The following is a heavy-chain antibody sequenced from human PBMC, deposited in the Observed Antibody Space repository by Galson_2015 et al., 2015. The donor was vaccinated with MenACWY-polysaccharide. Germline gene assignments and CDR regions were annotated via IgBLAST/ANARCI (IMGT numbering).Heavy chain of an antibody. J-gene: IGHJ4*01. V-gene: IGHV3-9*01. D-gene: IGHD2-15*01. CDR1: GFTFDDYA. CDR2: ISWNSDII. Sequence: SLRLSCAASGFTFDDYAMHWVRQAPGKGLEWVSGISWNSDIIGYADSVKGRFTISRDSAKNSLYLQMNSLRPEDTALYYCAKGYSYGKSPADHWGHGTLVTVSS. CDR3: AKGYSYGKSPADH.